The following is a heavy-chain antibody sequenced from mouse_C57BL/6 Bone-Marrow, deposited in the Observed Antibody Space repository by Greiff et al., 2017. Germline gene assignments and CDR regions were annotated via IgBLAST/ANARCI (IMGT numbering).Heavy chain of an antibody. J-gene: IGHJ1*03. V-gene: IGHV1-76*01. CDR2: IYPGSGNT. Sequence: QVQLQQSGAELVRPGASVKLSCKASGYTFTDYSINWVKQRPGQGLEWIARIYPGSGNTYYNEKFKGKATLTAEKSSSTAYMQLSSLTSEDSAVSFCARWLCFDVWGTGTKVTVSS. D-gene: IGHD2-2*01. CDR1: GYTFTDYS. CDR3: ARWLCFDV.